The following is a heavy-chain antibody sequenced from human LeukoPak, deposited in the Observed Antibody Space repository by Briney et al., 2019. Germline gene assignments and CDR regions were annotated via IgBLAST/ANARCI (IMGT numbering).Heavy chain of an antibody. CDR1: AFTFSNYG. Sequence: PGGSLRLSCAASAFTFSNYGMHWVRQAPGKGLEWVALISYDGSKEYYGDSVKGRFTISRDNSKNTPYLQMSSLRAEDTAVYYCARKRGAVVGRDYFDYWGQGTLVTVSS. J-gene: IGHJ4*02. CDR3: ARKRGAVVGRDYFDY. CDR2: ISYDGSKE. D-gene: IGHD6-19*01. V-gene: IGHV3-30*03.